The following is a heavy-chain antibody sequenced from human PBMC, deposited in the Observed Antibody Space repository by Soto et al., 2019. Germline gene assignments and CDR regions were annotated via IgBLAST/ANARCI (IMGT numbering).Heavy chain of an antibody. CDR3: AAGNLDYYYYYGMDV. CDR1: GYTFSNYG. V-gene: IGHV1-2*02. J-gene: IGHJ6*02. CDR2: INPNSGGT. Sequence: ASVKVSCKTSGYTFSNYGITWVRQAPGQGLEWMGWINPNSGGTNYAQKFQGRVTMTRDTSISTAYMELSRLRSDDTAVYYCAAGNLDYYYYYGMDVWGQGTTVTVSS. D-gene: IGHD1-1*01.